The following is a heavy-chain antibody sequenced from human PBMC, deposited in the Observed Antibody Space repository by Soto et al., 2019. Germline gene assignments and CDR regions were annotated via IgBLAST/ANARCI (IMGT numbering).Heavy chain of an antibody. D-gene: IGHD2-2*01. Sequence: QVQLQESGPGLVKPSQTLSLTCTVSGGSISSGGYYWSWIRQHPGKGLEWIGYIYHSGTTYYNPSLQGRVTVAVDTSNNQFSLQLTSVTAADTAVYYCARVRGHQLLGWFDPWGQGTLVTVSS. V-gene: IGHV4-31*03. CDR3: ARVRGHQLLGWFDP. CDR1: GGSISSGGYY. J-gene: IGHJ5*02. CDR2: IYHSGTT.